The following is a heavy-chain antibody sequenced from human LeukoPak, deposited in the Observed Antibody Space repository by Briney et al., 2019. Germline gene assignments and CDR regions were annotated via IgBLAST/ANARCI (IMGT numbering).Heavy chain of an antibody. CDR2: INHSGST. Sequence: SETLSLTCAVYGGSFSGYYWSWIRQPPGKGLEWIGEINHSGSTNYNPSLKSRVTISVDTSKNQFSLKLSSVTAADTAVYYCARYEDYYDSSGYYFDYWGQGTLVTVSS. CDR3: ARYEDYYDSSGYYFDY. V-gene: IGHV4-34*01. J-gene: IGHJ4*02. D-gene: IGHD3-22*01. CDR1: GGSFSGYY.